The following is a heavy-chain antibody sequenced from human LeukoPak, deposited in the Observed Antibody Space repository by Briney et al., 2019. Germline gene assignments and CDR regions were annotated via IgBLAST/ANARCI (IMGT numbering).Heavy chain of an antibody. Sequence: GGSLRLSCAASGFTFSSYAMSWVRQAPGKGLEWVSAISGGGGSTYYADSVKGRFTISRDNSKNTLYLQMNSLRAEDTAVYYCANCKCYYGSGSYSDLFDYWGQGTLVTVSS. CDR2: ISGGGGST. CDR3: ANCKCYYGSGSYSDLFDY. D-gene: IGHD3-10*01. V-gene: IGHV3-23*01. J-gene: IGHJ4*02. CDR1: GFTFSSYA.